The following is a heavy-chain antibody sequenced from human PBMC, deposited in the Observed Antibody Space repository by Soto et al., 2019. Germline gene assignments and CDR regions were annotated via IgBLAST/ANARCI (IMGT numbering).Heavy chain of an antibody. CDR2: IDPSDSYT. CDR1: GYSFTSYW. D-gene: IGHD2-2*03. CDR3: ARRSIMDIVVVPAAMLRPNYYYGMDV. V-gene: IGHV5-10-1*01. Sequence: PGESLKISCKGSGYSFTSYWISWVRQMPGKGLEWMGRIDPSDSYTNYSPSFQGHVTISADKSISTAYLQWSSLKASDTATYYCARRSIMDIVVVPAAMLRPNYYYGMDVWGQGTTVTVSS. J-gene: IGHJ6*02.